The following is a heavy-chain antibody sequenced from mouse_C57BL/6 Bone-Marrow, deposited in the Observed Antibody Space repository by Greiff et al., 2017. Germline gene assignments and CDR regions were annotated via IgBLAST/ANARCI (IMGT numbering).Heavy chain of an antibody. CDR3: ARSTLYYFDY. V-gene: IGHV1-81*01. CDR2: IYPRSGNT. Sequence: VKLQESGAELARPGASVKLSCKASGYTFTSYGISWVKQRTGQGLEWIGEIYPRSGNTSYNEKFKGKATLTADKSSSTAYMELRSLTSEDSAVYFCARSTLYYFDYWGQGTTLTVSS. J-gene: IGHJ2*01. CDR1: GYTFTSYG. D-gene: IGHD4-1*02.